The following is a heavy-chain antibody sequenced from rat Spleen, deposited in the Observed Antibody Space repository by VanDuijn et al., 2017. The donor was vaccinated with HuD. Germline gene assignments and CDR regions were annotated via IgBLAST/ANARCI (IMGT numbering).Heavy chain of an antibody. CDR3: ARDGYTLFDY. J-gene: IGHJ2*01. CDR1: GLSLTSNS. D-gene: IGHD1-6*01. Sequence: QVQLKESGPGLVQPSQTLSLTCTVSGLSLTSNSVSWIRQPPGKGLEWMGVIWNTGGTWYNSALKSRLSISKDTSESQVFLKMNNLQTEDTATYYCARDGYTLFDYWGQGVMVTVSS. V-gene: IGHV2-47*01. CDR2: IWNTGGT.